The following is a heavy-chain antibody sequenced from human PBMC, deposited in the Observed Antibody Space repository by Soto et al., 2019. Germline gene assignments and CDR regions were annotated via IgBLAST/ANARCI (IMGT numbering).Heavy chain of an antibody. J-gene: IGHJ4*02. CDR1: GFPFSNYG. D-gene: IGHD2-21*01. V-gene: IGHV3-33*01. Sequence: RGSLRLSCAASGFPFSNYGLHWVRQATGKGLEWVAFIWYDGNDTYYADSVKGRFTISRDNSNNTLYVQMTSLRATDTAVYYCARGLHSLFDYWGQGTMVTVSS. CDR3: ARGLHSLFDY. CDR2: IWYDGNDT.